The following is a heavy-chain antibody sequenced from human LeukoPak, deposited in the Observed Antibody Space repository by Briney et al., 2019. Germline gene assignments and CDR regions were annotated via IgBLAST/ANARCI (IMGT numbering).Heavy chain of an antibody. V-gene: IGHV3-23*01. J-gene: IGHJ4*02. CDR1: GFTISSYA. Sequence: GGSLRLSCAASGFTISSYAMSWVRQAPGKGLEWVSAISGSGGSTYYADSVKGRFTISRDNSKNTLYLQMNSLRAEDTAVYYCAKDYHYYGSGSYLTDYWGQGTLVTVSS. CDR2: ISGSGGST. CDR3: AKDYHYYGSGSYLTDY. D-gene: IGHD3-10*01.